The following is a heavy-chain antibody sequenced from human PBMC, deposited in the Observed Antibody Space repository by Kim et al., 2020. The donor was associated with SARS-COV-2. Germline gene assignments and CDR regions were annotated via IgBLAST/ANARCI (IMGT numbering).Heavy chain of an antibody. CDR3: ARRGYDYIWGGLFDY. Sequence: SETLSLTCTVSGGSISSSSYYWGWIRQPPGKGLEWIGSIYDSGSTYYNPSLKSRVPLSVNTSKNQFSLKLSSVTAADTAVYYCARRGYDYIWGGLFDYWGQRTLVTVYS. CDR2: IYDSGST. J-gene: IGHJ4*02. V-gene: IGHV4-39*01. D-gene: IGHD3-16*01. CDR1: GGSISSSSYY.